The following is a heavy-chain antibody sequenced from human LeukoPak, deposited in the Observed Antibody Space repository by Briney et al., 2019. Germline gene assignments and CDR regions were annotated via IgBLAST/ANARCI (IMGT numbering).Heavy chain of an antibody. CDR2: ISGDSRYI. CDR3: LAAGGY. Sequence: GGSLRLSCAASGFTFSSYSMNWVRQAPGKGLEWVSAISGDSRYIYYADSVRGRFTISRDNSKNTLYLQMNSLRAEDTAVYYCLAAGGYWGQGTLVTVSS. J-gene: IGHJ4*02. D-gene: IGHD3-10*01. CDR1: GFTFSSYS. V-gene: IGHV3-21*01.